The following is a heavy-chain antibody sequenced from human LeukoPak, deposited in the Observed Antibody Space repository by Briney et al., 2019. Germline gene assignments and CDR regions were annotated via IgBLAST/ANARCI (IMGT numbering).Heavy chain of an antibody. J-gene: IGHJ4*02. Sequence: SETLSLTCTVSGGSISSYFWSWIRQPPGKGLEWIGYIYYSGSTNYNPSLKSRVTISVDTSKNQFSLNLTSVTAADTAVYYCAKDSSGFVYWGQGTLVTDSS. CDR2: IYYSGST. CDR1: GGSISSYF. D-gene: IGHD6-19*01. CDR3: AKDSSGFVY. V-gene: IGHV4-59*01.